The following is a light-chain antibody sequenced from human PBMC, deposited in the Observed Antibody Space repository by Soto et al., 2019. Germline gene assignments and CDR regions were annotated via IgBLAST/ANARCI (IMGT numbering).Light chain of an antibody. CDR1: SSDVGSYNL. J-gene: IGLJ2*01. CDR3: CSFARSITLV. CDR2: EGS. Sequence: QSALTQPASVSGSPGQSITISCTGSSSDVGSYNLVSWYQQLPGEAPKLMIYEGSKRPSGVSNPFSGSKARNAASLTISGPQAEDEADYYCCSFARSITLVFGGGTKVTVL. V-gene: IGLV2-23*01.